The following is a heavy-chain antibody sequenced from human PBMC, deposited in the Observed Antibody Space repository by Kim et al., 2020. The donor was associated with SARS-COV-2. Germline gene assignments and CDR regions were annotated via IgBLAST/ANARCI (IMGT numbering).Heavy chain of an antibody. CDR2: ISSSSSYI. J-gene: IGHJ6*02. D-gene: IGHD6-13*01. CDR1: GFTFSSYS. CDR3: ARDSGSSLYEGIMDYYYYGIDG. V-gene: IGHV3-21*01. Sequence: GGSLRLSCAASGFTFSSYSRNWVRQAPGKGLEWVSYISSSSSYIYYEDPVKVRVTISRDNAQNSLYLQMNSLGAEDTAVYYCARDSGSSLYEGIMDYYYYGIDGWGRGTTVTVSS.